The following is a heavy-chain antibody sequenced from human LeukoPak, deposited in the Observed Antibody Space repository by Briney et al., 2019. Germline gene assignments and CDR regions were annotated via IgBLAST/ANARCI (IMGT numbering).Heavy chain of an antibody. CDR1: GGTFSSYA. D-gene: IGHD5-18*01. V-gene: IGHV1-69*04. CDR3: AARGYSYSDFDY. J-gene: IGHJ4*02. CDR2: IIPILGIA. Sequence: GASVKVSCKASGGTFSSYAISWVRQAPGQGLEWMGRIIPILGIANHAQKFQGRVTITADKSTSTAYMELSSLRSEDTAVYYCAARGYSYSDFDYWGQGTLVTVSS.